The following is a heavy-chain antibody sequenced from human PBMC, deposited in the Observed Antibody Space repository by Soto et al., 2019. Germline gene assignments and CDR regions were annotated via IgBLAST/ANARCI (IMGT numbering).Heavy chain of an antibody. CDR2: IKQDGSEK. D-gene: IGHD3-10*01. CDR3: ARGEAIGDDP. J-gene: IGHJ5*02. V-gene: IGHV3-7*01. CDR1: GLTFSSYW. Sequence: ESGGGLAQPGGSLRLSCAASGLTFSSYWMTWVRQAPGKGLEWVANIKQDGSEKYYVDSVKGRFTISRDNAKNSLYLQMNILRVEDTAVYYCARGEAIGDDPWGHGTLVTVSS.